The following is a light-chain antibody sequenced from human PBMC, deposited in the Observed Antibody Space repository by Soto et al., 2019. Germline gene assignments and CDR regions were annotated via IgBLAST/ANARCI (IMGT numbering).Light chain of an antibody. CDR1: SSDVGNYKY. Sequence: QSALTQPASVSGSPGQSITISCTGTSSDVGNYKYVSWYPQHPGKAPKLMIYEVSNRPSGVSNRFSGSKSGNTASLTISGLQAEDETDYYCFSYTSSGTYVFGTGTKLTVL. CDR2: EVS. V-gene: IGLV2-14*01. J-gene: IGLJ1*01. CDR3: FSYTSSGTYV.